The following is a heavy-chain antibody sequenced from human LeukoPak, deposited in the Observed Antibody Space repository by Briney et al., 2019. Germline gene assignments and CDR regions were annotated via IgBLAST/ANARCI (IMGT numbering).Heavy chain of an antibody. CDR2: ISSSSYI. D-gene: IGHD5-24*01. Sequence: PGRSLRLSCAASGFTFSTYGMHWVRQAPGKGLEWVSSISSSSYIYYADSVKGRFTISRDNAKNSLYLQMNSLRAEDTAVYYCARDSERWLQSGPGGYWGQGTLVTVSS. J-gene: IGHJ4*02. CDR1: GFTFSTYG. CDR3: ARDSERWLQSGPGGY. V-gene: IGHV3-21*01.